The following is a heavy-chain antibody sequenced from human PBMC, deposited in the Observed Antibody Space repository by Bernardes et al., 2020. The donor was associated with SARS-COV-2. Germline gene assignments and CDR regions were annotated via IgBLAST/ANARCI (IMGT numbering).Heavy chain of an antibody. Sequence: GGSLRLSCAASGFSFSSYAMSWARQAPGKGLEWVSLISGSGGSTYYVDSVKGRVTISRDNSKNTLYLQMHSLRVEDTAVYHCAKVWSPSGWGEYYFDYWGQGTLVTVSS. CDR2: ISGSGGST. CDR3: AKVWSPSGWGEYYFDY. J-gene: IGHJ4*02. D-gene: IGHD6-19*01. CDR1: GFSFSSYA. V-gene: IGHV3-23*01.